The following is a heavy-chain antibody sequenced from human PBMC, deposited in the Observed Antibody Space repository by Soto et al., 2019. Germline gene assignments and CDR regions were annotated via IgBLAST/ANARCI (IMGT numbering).Heavy chain of an antibody. CDR2: IDQDESRK. Sequence: GGSLILSCVASGLTFSNYWMTWVRQTPGKGLEWVANIDQDESRKNYVDSVKGRFIISRDNSRNSVYLQMNSLTADDTGIYYCATDILIRDYWGQGTRVTVSS. V-gene: IGHV3-7*03. J-gene: IGHJ4*02. CDR3: ATDILIRDY. CDR1: GLTFSNYW. D-gene: IGHD2-21*01.